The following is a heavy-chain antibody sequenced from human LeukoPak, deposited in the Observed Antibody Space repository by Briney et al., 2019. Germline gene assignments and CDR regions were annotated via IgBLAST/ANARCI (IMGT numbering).Heavy chain of an antibody. V-gene: IGHV3-23*01. CDR2: ISGSGGST. CDR1: GFTFSSYA. Sequence: GGSLRLSCAAAGFTFSSYAMSWVRQAPGKGLEWVSAISGSGGSTYYADSVKGRFTISRDNFKNTLYLQMNSLRAEDTAVYYCAKDIVVVPAATRYFDYWGQGTLVTVSS. D-gene: IGHD2-2*01. J-gene: IGHJ4*02. CDR3: AKDIVVVPAATRYFDY.